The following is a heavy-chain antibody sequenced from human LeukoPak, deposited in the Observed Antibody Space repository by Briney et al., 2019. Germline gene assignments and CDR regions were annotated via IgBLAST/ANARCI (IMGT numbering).Heavy chain of an antibody. CDR2: GST. CDR3: ARHVPEHYDSSAFFDY. V-gene: IGHV4-39*01. Sequence: PSETLSLTCSVSGGSVSGSSYYWGWLRQPPGKGLERIDGSTAYYPSLRSRVTISVDTSKNQISLRLSSVTAADTAVYYCARHVPEHYDSSAFFDYWGQGTLVTVSS. D-gene: IGHD3-22*01. J-gene: IGHJ4*02. CDR1: GGSVSGSSYY.